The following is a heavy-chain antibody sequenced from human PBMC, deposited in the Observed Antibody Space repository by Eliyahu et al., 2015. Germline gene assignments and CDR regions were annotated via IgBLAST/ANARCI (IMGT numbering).Heavy chain of an antibody. Sequence: QVQLVESGGGVVQPGRSLRLAXAASGFTFSGYVXHWVRQAPGKGLEWVAVIWYDGNNKFYADSVKGRFTISRDNSKNTLYLQMNSLRAEDTAVYYCARDLRDYFDSGGPGGFDYWGQGTLVTVSS. CDR2: IWYDGNNK. V-gene: IGHV3-33*01. D-gene: IGHD3-22*01. CDR1: GFTFSGYV. CDR3: ARDLRDYFDSGGPGGFDY. J-gene: IGHJ4*02.